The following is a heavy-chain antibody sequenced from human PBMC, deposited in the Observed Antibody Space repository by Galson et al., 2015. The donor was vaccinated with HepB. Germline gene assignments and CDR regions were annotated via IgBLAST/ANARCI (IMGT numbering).Heavy chain of an antibody. J-gene: IGHJ1*01. CDR3: ARRDIVVVVAAKAEYFQH. CDR1: GYTFTSYA. D-gene: IGHD2-15*01. V-gene: IGHV1-2*02. Sequence: SVKVSCKASGYTFTSYAMNWVRQAPGQGLEWMGWINPNSGGTNYAQKFQGRVTMTRDTSISTAYMELSRLRSDDTAVYYCARRDIVVVVAAKAEYFQHWGQGTLVTVSS. CDR2: INPNSGGT.